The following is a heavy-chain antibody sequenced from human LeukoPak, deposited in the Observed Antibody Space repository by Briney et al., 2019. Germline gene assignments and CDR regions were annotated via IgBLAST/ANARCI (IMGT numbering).Heavy chain of an antibody. J-gene: IGHJ3*02. D-gene: IGHD3-22*01. V-gene: IGHV3-48*03. CDR1: GFSFSDYE. Sequence: GGSLRLSCAASGFSFSDYEMNWVRQAPGKGLEWVSYTDIGGTPIYYADSVKGRLTISRDDAKNSVFLQMNSLRAEDTAVYYCARGSRDYDSTTNDAFDIWGQGTMVTVSS. CDR2: TDIGGTPI. CDR3: ARGSRDYDSTTNDAFDI.